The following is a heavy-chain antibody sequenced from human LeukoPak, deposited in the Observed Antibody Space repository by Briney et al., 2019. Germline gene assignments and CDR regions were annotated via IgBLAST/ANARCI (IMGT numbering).Heavy chain of an antibody. Sequence: SETLSLTCTVSGGSISAYYWSWIRQPPGKGLEWIGYIDYSGTTNYYPSLKSRVTIALDTSKNQFSLKLNSVTAADTAVYYCARFGTSSSRFFDQWGQGTLVTVSS. D-gene: IGHD6-6*01. V-gene: IGHV4-59*01. CDR3: ARFGTSSSRFFDQ. CDR1: GGSISAYY. J-gene: IGHJ4*02. CDR2: IDYSGTT.